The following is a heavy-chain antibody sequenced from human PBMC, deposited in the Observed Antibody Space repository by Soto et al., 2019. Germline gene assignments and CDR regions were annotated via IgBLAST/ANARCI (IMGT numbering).Heavy chain of an antibody. CDR3: AIEYSSSPPYYPIGY. D-gene: IGHD6-6*01. J-gene: IGHJ4*02. CDR1: GGTFSSYS. Sequence: SVKVSCKASGGTFSSYSISWVRQAPGQGLEWMGGIIPIFGTANYAQKFKGRVMITADESTSTAYMKLSSLRSEDTSVYYCAIEYSSSPPYYPIGYWGQGTLVTVSS. V-gene: IGHV1-69*13. CDR2: IIPIFGTA.